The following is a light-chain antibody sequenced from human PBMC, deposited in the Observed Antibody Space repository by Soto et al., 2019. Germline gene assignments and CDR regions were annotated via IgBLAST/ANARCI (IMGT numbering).Light chain of an antibody. CDR1: QSLLHTNGYTY. V-gene: IGKV2-28*01. CDR3: MQALQTPVH. CDR2: VAS. J-gene: IGKJ2*01. Sequence: DIVMTQSPLSLSVTPGEPASISCRSSQSLLHTNGYTYLDWYLQKPGQSPQLLIYVASSRASGVPDRFSASGSGTDFTLTISSVEAEDVGVYYCMQALQTPVHFGQGTKLEI.